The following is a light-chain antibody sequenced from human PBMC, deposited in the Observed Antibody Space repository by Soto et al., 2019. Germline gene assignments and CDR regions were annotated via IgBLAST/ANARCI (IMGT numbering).Light chain of an antibody. J-gene: IGLJ1*01. CDR2: DVS. V-gene: IGLV2-14*03. CDR1: SSDIDNYKY. CDR3: SSYTGSSTLV. Sequence: QSVLTQPASVSGSPGQWITISCTGTSSDIDNYKYVSWYQQHPGKAPKVMIYDVSNRPSGVSNRFSGSKSDNTASLTISGLQAEDEADYYCSSYTGSSTLVFGTGTKVTVL.